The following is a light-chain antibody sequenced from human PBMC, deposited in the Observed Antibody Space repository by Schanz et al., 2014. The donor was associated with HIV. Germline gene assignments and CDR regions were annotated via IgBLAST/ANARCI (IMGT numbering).Light chain of an antibody. CDR2: AAS. CDR3: QQTYNLPSIT. J-gene: IGKJ5*01. Sequence: DVQMTQSPSSLSASIGDRVIITCRASQSVKTFVNWYQHKPGKAPRLLIYAASTLQTGVPSRFSGSGSGTEFMLIISSLQPEDFATYFCQQTYNLPSITFGQGTRLDIK. V-gene: IGKV1-39*01. CDR1: QSVKTF.